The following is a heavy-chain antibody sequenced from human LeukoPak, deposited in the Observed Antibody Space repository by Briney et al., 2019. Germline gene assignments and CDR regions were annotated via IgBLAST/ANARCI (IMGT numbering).Heavy chain of an antibody. V-gene: IGHV3-23*01. CDR3: AKDLTTVTPRNGMDV. J-gene: IGHJ6*02. CDR2: ISGTGRTT. CDR1: GFIFANFG. D-gene: IGHD4-17*01. Sequence: GGSLRLSCAASGFIFANFGMSWVRQAPGKGLEWVSAISGTGRTTYYTDSVKGRFTISRDNSKSTIYLQMNSLRAEDTAVYYCAKDLTTVTPRNGMDVWGQGTTVTVSS.